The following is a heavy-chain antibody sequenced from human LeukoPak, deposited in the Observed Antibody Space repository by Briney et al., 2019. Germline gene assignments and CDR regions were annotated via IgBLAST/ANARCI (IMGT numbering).Heavy chain of an antibody. CDR3: AKGGKWDVTPFDY. CDR1: GFTFSSYT. J-gene: IGHJ4*02. D-gene: IGHD1-26*01. CDR2: ITTSDGNT. Sequence: SGGSLRLSCAASGFTFSSYTMSWVRQAPGKGLEWVSTITTSDGNTYYADSVKGRFTVSRDNSKNTLYLQMNSLRAEDTAVYYCAKGGKWDVTPFDYWGQGTLVTVSS. V-gene: IGHV3-23*01.